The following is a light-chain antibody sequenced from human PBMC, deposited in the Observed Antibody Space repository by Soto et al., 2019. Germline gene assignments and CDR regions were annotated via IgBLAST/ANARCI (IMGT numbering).Light chain of an antibody. V-gene: IGKV3-20*01. CDR3: QQYGSSPRT. Sequence: IGLTQSPGTVSLSKGERATLSSRASHSVSSSYLAGYQQKPGQAPRLLIYGASSRATGIPDRFSGSGSGTDFTLTISRLEPEDFAVYYCQQYGSSPRTFGQGTKVDI. J-gene: IGKJ1*01. CDR2: GAS. CDR1: HSVSSSY.